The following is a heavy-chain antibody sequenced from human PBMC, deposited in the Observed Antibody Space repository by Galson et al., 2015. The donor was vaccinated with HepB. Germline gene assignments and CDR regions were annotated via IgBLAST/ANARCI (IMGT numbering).Heavy chain of an antibody. V-gene: IGHV3-33*01. CDR2: IWYDGSNK. J-gene: IGHJ4*02. D-gene: IGHD3-22*01. CDR1: GFTFSSYG. CDR3: ARVQYYYDSSGYNPKHYSDY. Sequence: SLRLSCAASGFTFSSYGMHWVRQAPGKGLEWVAVIWYDGSNKYYADSVKGRFTISRDNSKNTLYLQMNSLRAEDTAVYYCARVQYYYDSSGYNPKHYSDYWGQGTLVTDSS.